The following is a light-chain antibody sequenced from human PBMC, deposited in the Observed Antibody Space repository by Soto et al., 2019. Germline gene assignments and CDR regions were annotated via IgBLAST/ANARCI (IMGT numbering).Light chain of an antibody. CDR2: EVT. CDR1: SSDVGAYNY. CDR3: SSFASSYTWV. Sequence: QSVLTQPPSASGSPGQSVTISCTGTSSDVGAYNYVSWYQQHAGKAPKLVIYEVTKRPSGVPDRFSGSKSANTASLTVSGLQAEDEADYYCSSFASSYTWVFGGGTKLTVL. V-gene: IGLV2-8*01. J-gene: IGLJ3*02.